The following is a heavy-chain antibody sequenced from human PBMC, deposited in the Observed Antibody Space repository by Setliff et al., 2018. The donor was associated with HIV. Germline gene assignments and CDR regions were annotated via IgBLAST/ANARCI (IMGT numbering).Heavy chain of an antibody. CDR3: ARDPLGTASTYYFDY. D-gene: IGHD1-1*01. V-gene: IGHV3-21*01. J-gene: IGHJ4*02. CDR2: ISSSSSYI. CDR1: GFTFSSYS. Sequence: PGGSLRLSCAASGFTFSSYSMNWVRQAPGKGLEWVSSISSSSSYIYYADSVKGRFTISRDNAKNSLYLQMNSLRAEDTAVYYCARDPLGTASTYYFDYWGQGTLVTVSS.